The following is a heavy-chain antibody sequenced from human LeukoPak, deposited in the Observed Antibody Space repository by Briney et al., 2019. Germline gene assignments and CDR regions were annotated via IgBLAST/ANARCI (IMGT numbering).Heavy chain of an antibody. D-gene: IGHD3-16*02. CDR2: ISAYNGNT. Sequence: GASVKVSCKASGYTFTSYGISWVRQAPGQGLEWMGWISAYNGNTNYAQKLQGRVTMTTDTSMSTAYMELRSLRSDDTAVYYCARDGSYIGGVIVSGDYWGQGTLVTVSS. J-gene: IGHJ4*02. CDR1: GYTFTSYG. V-gene: IGHV1-18*01. CDR3: ARDGSYIGGVIVSGDY.